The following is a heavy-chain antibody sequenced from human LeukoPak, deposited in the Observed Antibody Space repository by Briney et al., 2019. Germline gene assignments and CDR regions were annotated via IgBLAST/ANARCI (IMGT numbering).Heavy chain of an antibody. CDR2: IKYDGSEK. Sequence: GGSLRLSCAASGFTFSTYWMTCVRQAPGKGLEWVGNIKYDGSEKYYVDSVKGRFTISRDNVKNSLYLQMNSLRDEDTAVFYCARHSGGSFESWGQGTLVTVST. CDR1: GFTFSTYW. CDR3: ARHSGGSFES. J-gene: IGHJ4*02. V-gene: IGHV3-7*04. D-gene: IGHD3-16*01.